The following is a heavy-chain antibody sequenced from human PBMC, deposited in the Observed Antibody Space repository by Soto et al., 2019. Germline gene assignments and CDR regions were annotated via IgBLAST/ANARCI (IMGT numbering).Heavy chain of an antibody. V-gene: IGHV3-74*01. D-gene: IGHD2-21*01. CDR3: ARDPLIGSTDYGLDV. CDR1: GFTFSSFW. CDR2: INNDVSST. J-gene: IGHJ6*02. Sequence: GGSLRLSCAASGFTFSSFWMHWVRQAPGKGLVWVSRINNDVSSTAYADSVKGRFTISRDNAKSTLYLQVTSLRAEDTAVYYCARDPLIGSTDYGLDVWGQGTRVTVSS.